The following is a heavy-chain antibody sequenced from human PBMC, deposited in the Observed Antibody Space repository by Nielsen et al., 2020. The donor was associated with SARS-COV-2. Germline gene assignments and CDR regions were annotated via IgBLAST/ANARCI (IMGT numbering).Heavy chain of an antibody. CDR3: AKDRVSGDGYYEIDY. Sequence: SCAASGFTFGDNGMHWVRQAPGKGLEWVSGISRSSGSIGYADSVEGRFTISKDNAKNSLYLQMNSLRVEDTAIYYCAKDRVSGDGYYEIDYWGQGTLVTVSA. J-gene: IGHJ4*02. CDR1: GFTFGDNG. CDR2: ISRSSGSI. D-gene: IGHD5-24*01. V-gene: IGHV3-9*01.